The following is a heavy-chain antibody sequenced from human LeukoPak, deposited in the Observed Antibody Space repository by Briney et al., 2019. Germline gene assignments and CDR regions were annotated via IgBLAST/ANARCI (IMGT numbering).Heavy chain of an antibody. V-gene: IGHV7-4-1*02. CDR3: GRDPRLGIRGYTYGYIDY. CDR2: INTNTGNP. J-gene: IGHJ4*02. Sequence: HAASVKVSCKTSGYTFSSYTITWVRQAPGQGLEWMGWINTNTGNPTYAQGFTGRYVFSLDTSVSTAYLQISGLTADDTAVYFCGRDPRLGIRGYTYGYIDYWGQGTLVTVSS. CDR1: GYTFSSYT. D-gene: IGHD5-18*01.